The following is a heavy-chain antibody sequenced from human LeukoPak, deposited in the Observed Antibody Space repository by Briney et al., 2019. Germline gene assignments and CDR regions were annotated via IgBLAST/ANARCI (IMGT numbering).Heavy chain of an antibody. V-gene: IGHV4-59*01. Sequence: SETLSLTCTVSGRSISSYYWSWIRQPPGKGLEWIGYIYYSGSTNYNPSLKGQVPISVDTSKNQLSLKLSAVTAADTAVYYCARGGSSGLIYFDYWGQGSLVTVSS. D-gene: IGHD6-19*01. J-gene: IGHJ4*02. CDR1: GRSISSYY. CDR2: IYYSGST. CDR3: ARGGSSGLIYFDY.